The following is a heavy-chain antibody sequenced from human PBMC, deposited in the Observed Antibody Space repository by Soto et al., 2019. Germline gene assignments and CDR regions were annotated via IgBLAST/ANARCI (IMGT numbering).Heavy chain of an antibody. CDR2: INPNSGGT. J-gene: IGHJ6*03. D-gene: IGHD2-15*01. CDR1: GYTFTGYY. CDR3: ARGYEQGYCSGGSCYPGYYYYMDV. V-gene: IGHV1-2*04. Sequence: ASVKVSCKASGYTFTGYYMHWVRQAPGQGLEWMGWINPNSGGTNYAQKFQGWVTMTRDTSISTAYMELSRLRSDDTAVYYCARGYEQGYCSGGSCYPGYYYYMDVWGKGTTVTVSS.